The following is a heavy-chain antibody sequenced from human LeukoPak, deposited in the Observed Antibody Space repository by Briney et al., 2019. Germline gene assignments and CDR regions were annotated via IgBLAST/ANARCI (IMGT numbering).Heavy chain of an antibody. CDR3: ARTSTRDGYRYFDY. D-gene: IGHD5-24*01. CDR1: GFTFSSYY. J-gene: IGHJ4*02. CDR2: IKPDGSEK. V-gene: IGHV3-7*04. Sequence: GGSLRLSCAASGFTFSSYYMTWVRQAPGKGLEWVANIKPDGSEKSYVDSVKGRFTFSRDNAKSSLYLQMNSLRAEDTAVYYCARTSTRDGYRYFDYWGQGTLVTVSS.